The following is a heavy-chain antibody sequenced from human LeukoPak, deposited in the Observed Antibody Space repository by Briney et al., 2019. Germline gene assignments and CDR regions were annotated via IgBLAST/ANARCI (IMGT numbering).Heavy chain of an antibody. CDR2: IYYSGST. J-gene: IGHJ3*02. CDR1: GGSFSGYY. D-gene: IGHD3-10*01. Sequence: SETLSLTCAVYGGSFSGYYWSWIRQPPGKGLEWIGYIYYSGSTNYNPSLKSRVTISVDTSKNQFSLKLSSVTAADTAVYYCARIPFTMVRGVIWAFDIWGQGTMVTVSS. CDR3: ARIPFTMVRGVIWAFDI. V-gene: IGHV4-59*01.